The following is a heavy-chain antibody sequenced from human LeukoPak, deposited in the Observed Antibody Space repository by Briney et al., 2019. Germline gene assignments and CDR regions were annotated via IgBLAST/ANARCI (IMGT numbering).Heavy chain of an antibody. CDR3: ARGPLYGSEEGPNDY. D-gene: IGHD3-10*01. CDR1: GFTFSSYS. Sequence: PGGSLRLSCAASGFTFSSYSMNWVRQAPGKGLEWVSYISSSSSTIYYADSVKGRFTISRDNAKNSLYLRMNSLRAEDTAVYYCARGPLYGSEEGPNDYWGQGTLVTVSS. CDR2: ISSSSSTI. J-gene: IGHJ4*02. V-gene: IGHV3-48*01.